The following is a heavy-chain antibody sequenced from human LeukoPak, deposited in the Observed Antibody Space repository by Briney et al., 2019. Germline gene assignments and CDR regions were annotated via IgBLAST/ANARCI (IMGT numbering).Heavy chain of an antibody. V-gene: IGHV1-8*01. CDR3: ARGLVGSGSYYFDY. Sequence: ASVKVSCTASGYTFTSYDINWVRQATGQGLEWMGWMNPNSGNTGYAQKFQGRVTMTRNTSISTAYMELSSLRSEDTAVYYCARGLVGSGSYYFDYWGQGTLVTVSS. D-gene: IGHD6-19*01. J-gene: IGHJ4*02. CDR2: MNPNSGNT. CDR1: GYTFTSYD.